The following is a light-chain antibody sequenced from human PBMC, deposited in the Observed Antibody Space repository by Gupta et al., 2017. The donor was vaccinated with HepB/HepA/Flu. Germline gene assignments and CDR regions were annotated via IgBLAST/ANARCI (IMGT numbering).Light chain of an antibody. J-gene: IGKJ5*01. CDR1: QEISNY. V-gene: IGKV1-33*01. CDR2: DAS. Sequence: DSQMTDSPSSLSASVGDRVTITCQASQEISNYLNWYQQKPGKAPKLLIYDASKLETGIPSRFSGSGSGTDFTFTISSLQPEDVATYYCQQDDNLPLTFGQGTQVEIK. CDR3: QQDDNLPLT.